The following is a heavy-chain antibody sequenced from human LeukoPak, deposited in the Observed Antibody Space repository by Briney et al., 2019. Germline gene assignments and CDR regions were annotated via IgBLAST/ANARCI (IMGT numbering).Heavy chain of an antibody. D-gene: IGHD2-15*01. J-gene: IGHJ5*01. CDR1: GFTFSSYW. Sequence: GASLRLSCAASGFTFSSYWMHSVRQAPGNGLVWVSRITSDGSITDYADSVKGRFTISRDNAKNTLYLKMNSLRAEDTAMYYRARESCTGGSCINWFDPWGQGTLVTVSS. CDR3: ARESCTGGSCINWFDP. CDR2: ITSDGSIT. V-gene: IGHV3-74*01.